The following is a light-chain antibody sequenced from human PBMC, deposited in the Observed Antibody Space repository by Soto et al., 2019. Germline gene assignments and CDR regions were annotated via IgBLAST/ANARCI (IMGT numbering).Light chain of an antibody. CDR3: QQYVTYSPLT. J-gene: IGKJ4*01. V-gene: IGKV1-5*01. Sequence: DIQMTQSPSTLSSSLGDRVTITCGASQTIHNCLAWYQQKPGKAPKVLIYDASTLESGVPSRFRGSRSGTEFTLTITSLQPDDFATYYCQQYVTYSPLTFGGGTKVDNK. CDR2: DAS. CDR1: QTIHNC.